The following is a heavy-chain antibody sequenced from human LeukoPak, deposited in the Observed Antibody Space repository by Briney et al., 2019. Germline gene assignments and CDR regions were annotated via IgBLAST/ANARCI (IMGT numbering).Heavy chain of an antibody. Sequence: SETLSLTCTVSGGSISSSSYYWGWIRQHPGKGLEWIGTIYYSGSTYYNPSLKSRVTISVDTSKNQFSLNLSSVTAADTAVYYCAREIVVVTAIRRRWFDPWGQGTLVTVSS. CDR1: GGSISSSSYY. D-gene: IGHD2-21*02. V-gene: IGHV4-39*02. J-gene: IGHJ5*02. CDR2: IYYSGST. CDR3: AREIVVVTAIRRRWFDP.